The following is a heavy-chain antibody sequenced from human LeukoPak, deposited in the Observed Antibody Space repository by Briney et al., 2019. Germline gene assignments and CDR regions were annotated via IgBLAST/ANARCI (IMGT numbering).Heavy chain of an antibody. CDR1: GFTFSKYW. D-gene: IGHD6-19*01. V-gene: IGHV3-74*01. J-gene: IGHJ4*02. CDR2: INTDGTVT. CDR3: ATKQWLAPPPDS. Sequence: GGSLRLSCAASGFTFSKYWMLWVRQAPGKGLESVSRINTDGTVTTYADPVKGRFTVSRDNAGNTMFLQMNSVRDEDTAVYYCATKQWLAPPPDSWGQGTPVTVSS.